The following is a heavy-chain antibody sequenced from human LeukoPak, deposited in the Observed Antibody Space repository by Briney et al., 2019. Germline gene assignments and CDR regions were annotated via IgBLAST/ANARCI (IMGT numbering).Heavy chain of an antibody. CDR2: VYPSNSET. V-gene: IGHV5-51*01. Sequence: GESLKISCKGFGYSFTNYWIAWVRQMPGKGLEWMGIVYPSNSETRYSPSLQGQVTISADKSISTGYLQWSSLKASDTAMYFCARHRYSGSDTQGFDYWGQGTLVTVSS. CDR1: GYSFTNYW. D-gene: IGHD5-12*01. J-gene: IGHJ4*02. CDR3: ARHRYSGSDTQGFDY.